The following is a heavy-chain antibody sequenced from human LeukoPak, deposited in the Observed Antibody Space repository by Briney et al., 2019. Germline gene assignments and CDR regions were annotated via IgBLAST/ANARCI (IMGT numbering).Heavy chain of an antibody. D-gene: IGHD3-10*01. V-gene: IGHV3-20*04. CDR3: AREGSGSPHYGMDV. Sequence: GGSLRLSCAASGFTFDDYGMSWVRQAPGKGLEWVSGINWNGGTTGYADSVKGRFTISRDSAKNSLYLQMNSLRAEDTALYYCAREGSGSPHYGMDVWGQGTTVTVSS. CDR2: INWNGGTT. J-gene: IGHJ6*02. CDR1: GFTFDDYG.